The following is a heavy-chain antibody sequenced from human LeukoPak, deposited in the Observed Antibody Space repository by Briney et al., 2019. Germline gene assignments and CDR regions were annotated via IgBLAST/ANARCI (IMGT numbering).Heavy chain of an antibody. J-gene: IGHJ4*02. V-gene: IGHV3-7*01. CDR2: IKQDGSEK. CDR3: IKGLTVADSY. D-gene: IGHD6-19*01. CDR1: GFRFSNFW. Sequence: GGSLRLSCTASGFRFSNFWMSWVRQAPGKGLEWVAIIKQDGSEKYYVDSVKGRFTISRDNAKNSLYLQMNSLRAEDTAVYYCIKGLTVADSYWGQGALVTVAS.